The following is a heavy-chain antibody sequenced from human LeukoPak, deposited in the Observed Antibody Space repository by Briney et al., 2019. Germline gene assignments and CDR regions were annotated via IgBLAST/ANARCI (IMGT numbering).Heavy chain of an antibody. J-gene: IGHJ3*02. Sequence: GGSLRLSCAASGFTVSSNYMSWVRQAPGKGLEWVSVIYSGGSTYYADSVKGRFTISRDNSKNTLYLQMNSLRAEGTAVYYCARDDMIVCAFDIWGQGTMVTVSS. D-gene: IGHD3-22*01. CDR1: GFTVSSNY. CDR2: IYSGGST. V-gene: IGHV3-66*01. CDR3: ARDDMIVCAFDI.